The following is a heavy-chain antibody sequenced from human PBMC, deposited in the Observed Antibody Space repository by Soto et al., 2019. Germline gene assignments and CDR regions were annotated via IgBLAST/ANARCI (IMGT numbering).Heavy chain of an antibody. CDR1: GGSISSYY. CDR2: IYYSGTT. CDR3: ARHHCSGGSCYTPIGQLGGNWFDP. J-gene: IGHJ5*02. V-gene: IGHV4-59*08. D-gene: IGHD2-15*01. Sequence: QVQLQESGPGLVKPSETLSLTCTVSGGSISSYYWSWIRQPPGKGLEWIGYIYYSGTTNYNPSLKRRVTISVDTSKNQFSLKLSSVTAADTAVYYCARHHCSGGSCYTPIGQLGGNWFDPWGQGTLVTVSS.